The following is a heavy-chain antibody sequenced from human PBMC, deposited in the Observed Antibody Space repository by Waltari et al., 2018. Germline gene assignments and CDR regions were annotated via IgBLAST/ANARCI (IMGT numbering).Heavy chain of an antibody. CDR1: GFTFSSYS. Sequence: EVQLVESGGGLVQPGGSLRLSCAASGFTFSSYSMNWVRQAPGKGLEWVSYISSMSSTIYYADSVKGRFTISRDNAKNSLYLQMNSLRAEDTAVYYCASRDPQLYAFDIWGQGTMVTVSS. CDR3: ASRDPQLYAFDI. CDR2: ISSMSSTI. J-gene: IGHJ3*02. V-gene: IGHV3-48*04. D-gene: IGHD1-1*01.